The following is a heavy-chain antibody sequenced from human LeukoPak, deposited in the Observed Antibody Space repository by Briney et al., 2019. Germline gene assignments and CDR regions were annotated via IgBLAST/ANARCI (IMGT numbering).Heavy chain of an antibody. CDR2: IYYSGST. Sequence: SETLSLTCPHSVGSLSRYYWRWIRQPPGKGLEGIGYIYYSGSTNYNPSLKSRVTISVDTSKNQFSLKLSSVTAADTAVYYCARLVITFGGVIAYIFDYWGQGTLVTVSS. CDR3: ARLVITFGGVIAYIFDY. CDR1: VGSLSRYY. V-gene: IGHV4-59*01. J-gene: IGHJ4*02. D-gene: IGHD3-16*02.